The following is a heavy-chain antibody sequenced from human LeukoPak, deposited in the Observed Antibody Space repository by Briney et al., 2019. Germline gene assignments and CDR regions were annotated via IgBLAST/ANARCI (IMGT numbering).Heavy chain of an antibody. CDR1: GFTFNYAW. CDR3: TTDEDWNYARKDV. CDR2: IVSQIDGGTT. J-gene: IGHJ6*02. V-gene: IGHV3-15*04. Sequence: PGGSLRLSCAASGFTFNYAWMSWVRQIPGKGLEWVGQIVSQIDGGTTDYAAPVKGRFTISRDDSESMLYLQMNSLKIEDTAVYYCTTDEDWNYARKDVWGRGATVIVSS. D-gene: IGHD1-7*01.